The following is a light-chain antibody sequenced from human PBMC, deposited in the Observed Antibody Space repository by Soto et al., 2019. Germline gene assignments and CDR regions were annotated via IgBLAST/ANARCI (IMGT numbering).Light chain of an antibody. J-gene: IGLJ3*02. Sequence: QLVLTQPPSVSGAPGQRVTISCTGSSSKIGAGYDVHWYQQLPGTAPKLLIYGNSNRPSGVPDRFSGSKSGTSASLAITGLQAEDEADYYCQSFDSSLSGWRVFGGGTKLTVL. CDR2: GNS. V-gene: IGLV1-40*01. CDR3: QSFDSSLSGWRV. CDR1: SSKIGAGYD.